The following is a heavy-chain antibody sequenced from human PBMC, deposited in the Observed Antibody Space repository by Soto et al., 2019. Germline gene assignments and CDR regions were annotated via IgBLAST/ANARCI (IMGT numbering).Heavy chain of an antibody. V-gene: IGHV3-30*19. CDR3: AQGWYGDWIDP. CDR2: ISYDGSKK. CDR1: GFTFRSYG. J-gene: IGHJ5*02. D-gene: IGHD6-19*01. Sequence: QVQLVESGGGVVQPGRSLRLSCAASGFTFRSYGMHWVRQAPRKGLEWVAVISYDGSKKYYAASVKGRFTISRDNAKNTLYLQMHSLRAEDTAVSYCAQGWYGDWIDPWGQGSLFTVSS.